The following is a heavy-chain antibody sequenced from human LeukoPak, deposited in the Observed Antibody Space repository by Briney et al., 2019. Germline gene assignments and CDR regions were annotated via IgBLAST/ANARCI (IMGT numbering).Heavy chain of an antibody. CDR2: IKPDGNEK. CDR1: GFKFKNYW. CDR3: ARGHYGMDV. J-gene: IGHJ6*02. Sequence: GGSLRLSCAVSGFKFKNYWMTWVRQAPGQGLEWVTTIKPDGNEKYYVDSVKGRFTIARDNAKNSLYLQMNSLRVEDTSVYYCARGHYGMDVWGQGTTVTVSS. V-gene: IGHV3-7*01.